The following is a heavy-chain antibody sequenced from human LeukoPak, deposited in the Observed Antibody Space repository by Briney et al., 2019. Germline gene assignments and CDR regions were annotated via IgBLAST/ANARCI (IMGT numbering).Heavy chain of an antibody. Sequence: SETLSLTCTVSGGSISSYYWSWIRQPPGKGLEWIGYIYYSGSTNYNPSLKSRVTISVDTSKNQFSLKLSSVTAADTAVYYCARSLYQLNYRFDPWGQGTLVTVSS. CDR2: IYYSGST. D-gene: IGHD2-2*01. J-gene: IGHJ5*02. CDR3: ARSLYQLNYRFDP. V-gene: IGHV4-59*01. CDR1: GGSISSYY.